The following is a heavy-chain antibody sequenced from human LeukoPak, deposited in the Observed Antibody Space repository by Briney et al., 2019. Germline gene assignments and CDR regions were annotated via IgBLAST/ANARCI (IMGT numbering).Heavy chain of an antibody. CDR3: AKNIRTEGNYYYYMDV. Sequence: PGGSLRLSCAASGFTFSSYGMHWVRQAPGKGLEWVSAISGSAFTTFYADSVKGRFTISRDNSKNTLYLQMSSLRAEDTAVYYCAKNIRTEGNYYYYMDVWGIGTTVTVSS. CDR1: GFTFSSYG. V-gene: IGHV3-23*01. D-gene: IGHD2/OR15-2a*01. J-gene: IGHJ6*03. CDR2: ISGSAFTT.